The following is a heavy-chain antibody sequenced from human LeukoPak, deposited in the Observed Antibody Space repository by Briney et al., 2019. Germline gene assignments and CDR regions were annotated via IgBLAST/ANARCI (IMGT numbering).Heavy chain of an antibody. CDR3: ARVKTVTNQRVIWFDP. CDR2: IYSSGST. V-gene: IGHV4-4*07. CDR1: GGSISSYY. D-gene: IGHD4-17*01. Sequence: PSETLSLTCTVSGGSISSYYWSWIRQPAGKGLEWIGRIYSSGSTNYNPSLKSRVTMSVDTSKNQFSLKLSFVTAADTAVYYCARVKTVTNQRVIWFDPWGQGTLVTVSS. J-gene: IGHJ5*02.